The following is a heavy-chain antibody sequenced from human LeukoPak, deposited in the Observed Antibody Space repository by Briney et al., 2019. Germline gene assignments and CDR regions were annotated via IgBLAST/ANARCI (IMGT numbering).Heavy chain of an antibody. CDR1: GGSLSGYY. J-gene: IGHJ4*02. V-gene: IGHV4-34*01. CDR2: INHSGST. D-gene: IGHD3-22*01. CDR3: ARAGVYYYDSSGYLSYFDY. Sequence: SETLSLTCAVYGGSLSGYYWSWIRQPPGKGLEWIGEINHSGSTNYNPSLKSRVTISVDTSKNQFSLKLSSVTAADTAVYYCARAGVYYYDSSGYLSYFDYWGQGTLVTVSS.